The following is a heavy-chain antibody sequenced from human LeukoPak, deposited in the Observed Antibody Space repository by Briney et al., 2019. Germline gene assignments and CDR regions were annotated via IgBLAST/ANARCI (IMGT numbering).Heavy chain of an antibody. Sequence: PGGSLRLSCAASGFTFSSYWMHWVRQAPGKGLVWVSRINSDGSSITYADSVKGRFTISRDNAKNTLYLQMNSLRAEDTAVYYCARGILTGNPPFYWGQGTLVTVSS. CDR3: ARGILTGNPPFY. CDR1: GFTFSSYW. D-gene: IGHD3-9*01. J-gene: IGHJ4*02. V-gene: IGHV3-74*01. CDR2: INSDGSSI.